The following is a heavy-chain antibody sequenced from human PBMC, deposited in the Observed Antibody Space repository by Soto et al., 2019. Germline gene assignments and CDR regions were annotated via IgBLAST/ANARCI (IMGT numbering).Heavy chain of an antibody. CDR2: MSRSSRYI. J-gene: IGHJ4*02. D-gene: IGHD2-15*01. V-gene: IGHV3-21*01. CDR1: GFTFNGYS. Sequence: GGSLRLSCAASGFTFNGYSMNWVRQAPGKGLEWVSSMSRSSRYIYYADSVKGRFTISRDNAKNSVYLQMNSLRAEDTAVYYCARDGGVAATLANYFDYWGQGTLVTVSS. CDR3: ARDGGVAATLANYFDY.